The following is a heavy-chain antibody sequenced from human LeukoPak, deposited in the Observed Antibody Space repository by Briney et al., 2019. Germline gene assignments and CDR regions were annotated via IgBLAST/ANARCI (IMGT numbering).Heavy chain of an antibody. J-gene: IGHJ4*02. Sequence: SETLSLTCTVSGGSISSYYWSWIRQPAGKGLERIGRIYTSGSTNYNPSLKSRVTMSVDTSKNQFSLKLSSVTAADTAAYYCARDVAAAGTVDYWGQGTLVTVSS. CDR1: GGSISSYY. CDR3: ARDVAAAGTVDY. CDR2: IYTSGST. D-gene: IGHD6-13*01. V-gene: IGHV4-4*07.